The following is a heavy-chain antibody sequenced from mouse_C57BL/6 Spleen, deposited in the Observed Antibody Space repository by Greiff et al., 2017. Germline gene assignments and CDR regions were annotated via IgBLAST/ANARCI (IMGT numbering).Heavy chain of an antibody. Sequence: ESGPGLVKPSQSLSLTCSVTGYSITSGYYLNWIRQFPGNTLEWMGYISYDGSNNYNPSLKNRISITRDTSKNQFFLKLNSVTTEDTATYYCAISGYYFDYWGQGTTLTVSS. CDR3: AISGYYFDY. CDR2: ISYDGSN. J-gene: IGHJ2*01. D-gene: IGHD6-2*01. CDR1: GYSITSGYY. V-gene: IGHV3-6*01.